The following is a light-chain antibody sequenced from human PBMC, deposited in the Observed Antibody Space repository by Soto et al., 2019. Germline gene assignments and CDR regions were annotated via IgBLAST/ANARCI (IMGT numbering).Light chain of an antibody. CDR3: STYTSASTS. Sequence: QSVLTQPASVSGSPGQSITISCTGTSSDVGSYNLVSWYQQHPGKAPKLMIYEVMKRPSGISHRFSGSKAGNTAFLTISGLQTEDEAFYHCSTYTSASTSFGGGTKLTVL. J-gene: IGLJ2*01. V-gene: IGLV2-14*02. CDR1: SSDVGSYNL. CDR2: EVM.